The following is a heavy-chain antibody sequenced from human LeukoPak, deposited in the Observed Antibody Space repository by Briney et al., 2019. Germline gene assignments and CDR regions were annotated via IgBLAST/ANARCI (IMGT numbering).Heavy chain of an antibody. CDR1: GFTFSSYG. CDR3: AKDLYSYGPDY. CDR2: ISYDGSNK. D-gene: IGHD5-18*01. Sequence: GGSLRLSCAASGFTFSSYGMHGVRQAPGKGLEWVAVISYDGSNKYYADSVKGRFTISRDNSKNTLYLQMNSLRAEDTAVYYCAKDLYSYGPDYWGQGTLVTVSS. V-gene: IGHV3-30*18. J-gene: IGHJ4*02.